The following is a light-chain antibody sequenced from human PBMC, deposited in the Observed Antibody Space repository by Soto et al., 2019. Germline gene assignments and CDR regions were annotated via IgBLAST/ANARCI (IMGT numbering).Light chain of an antibody. CDR2: GAS. CDR3: QDYGSSEWT. J-gene: IGKJ1*01. V-gene: IGKV3-20*01. CDR1: QSVSSY. Sequence: ECGFTHSPNTLSLSPGERATHSCRASQSVSSYLAWYQQKPGQAPRLLIYGASTRASGIPERFSGSGSGTDFTLTISRLEPEDFAVYYCQDYGSSEWTFGQGTKA.